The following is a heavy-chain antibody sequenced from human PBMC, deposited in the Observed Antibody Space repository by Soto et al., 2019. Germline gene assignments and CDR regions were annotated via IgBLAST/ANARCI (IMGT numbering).Heavy chain of an antibody. V-gene: IGHV1-18*01. CDR3: ARDLYPLAYYFDY. CDR2: ISGHNGNT. J-gene: IGHJ4*02. CDR1: GYTFTNHG. Sequence: QVQLVQSGAEVKKPGASVKVSCKASGYTFTNHGISWVRQAPGQGLEWLGSISGHNGNTKYAQRLQGRVTMTTDTSTSTAYMELRSLKSDDTAVYYCARDLYPLAYYFDYWGQGTLVTVSS.